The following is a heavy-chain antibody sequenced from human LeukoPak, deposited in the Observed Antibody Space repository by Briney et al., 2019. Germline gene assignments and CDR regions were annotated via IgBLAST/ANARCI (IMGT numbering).Heavy chain of an antibody. D-gene: IGHD3-9*01. V-gene: IGHV3-11*04. CDR2: ISSSGSTV. CDR3: ARGAYDILTGYRNGLYMDV. J-gene: IGHJ6*03. CDR1: GFTFSDYY. Sequence: GGSLRLSCAASGFTFSDYYMTWIRQAPGKGLEWFSYISSSGSTVYHADSVAGRFTISRDNANNSLFLQMNSLRAEDSAVYYCARGAYDILTGYRNGLYMDVWGKGTSVTVSS.